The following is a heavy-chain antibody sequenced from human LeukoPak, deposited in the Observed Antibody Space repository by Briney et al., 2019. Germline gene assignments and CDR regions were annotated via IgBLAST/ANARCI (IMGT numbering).Heavy chain of an antibody. CDR3: ASPYYYDSSGPPLLAFDI. J-gene: IGHJ3*02. CDR2: IIPIFGTA. Sequence: ASVKVSCKASGGTFSSYAISWVRQAPGQGLEWMGGIIPIFGTANYAQKFQGRVTITTDESTSTAYMELSSLRAEDTAVYYCASPYYYDSSGPPLLAFDIWGQGTMVTVPS. D-gene: IGHD3-22*01. CDR1: GGTFSSYA. V-gene: IGHV1-69*05.